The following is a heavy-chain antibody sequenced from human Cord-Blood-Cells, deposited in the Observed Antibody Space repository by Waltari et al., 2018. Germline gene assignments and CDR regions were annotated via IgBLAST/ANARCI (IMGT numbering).Heavy chain of an antibody. J-gene: IGHJ4*02. D-gene: IGHD3-9*01. Sequence: EVQLLESGGGLVQPGGSLRLSCAASGLPFSSYAMSWVRQAPGKGLEWVSAISGSGGSTYYADSVKGRFTISRDNSKNTLYLQMNSLRAEDTAVYYCAKPYYDILTGYFYYFDYWGQGTLVTVSS. CDR1: GLPFSSYA. CDR3: AKPYYDILTGYFYYFDY. CDR2: ISGSGGST. V-gene: IGHV3-23*01.